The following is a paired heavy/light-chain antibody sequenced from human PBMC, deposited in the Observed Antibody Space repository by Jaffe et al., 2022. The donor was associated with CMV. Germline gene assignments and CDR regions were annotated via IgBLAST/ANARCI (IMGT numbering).Light chain of an antibody. CDR1: SSDVGAYNY. J-gene: IGLJ3*02. Sequence: QSALTQPASVSGSPGQSITISCTGTSSDVGAYNYVSWYQQHPGKAPKLMIYDVSNRPSGVSNRFSGSKSGNTASLTISGLQAEDEADYYCSSYTSSSTRVLGGGTKLTVL. V-gene: IGLV2-14*03. CDR3: SSYTSSSTRV. CDR2: DVS.
Heavy chain of an antibody. V-gene: IGHV3-21*06. CDR1: GFTFSSYT. D-gene: IGHD6-13*01. CDR2: ISGSSTSI. J-gene: IGHJ4*02. Sequence: EVQLVESGGGLVKPGGSLRLSCAASGFTFSSYTLNWVRQAPGKGLEWVSSISGSSTSIYYADSVKGRFTISRDNAKNSLYLQMNSLRAEDTAVYYCARDGGARSTWSPYFDSWGQGTLVTVS. CDR3: ARDGGARSTWSPYFDS.